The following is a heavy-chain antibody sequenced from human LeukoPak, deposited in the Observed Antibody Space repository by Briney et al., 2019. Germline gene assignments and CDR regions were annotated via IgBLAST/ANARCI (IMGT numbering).Heavy chain of an antibody. CDR2: INHSGST. D-gene: IGHD3-22*01. V-gene: IGHV4-34*01. J-gene: IGHJ5*02. CDR1: GGSSSGYY. CDR3: ARGSGYYPPREALFDP. Sequence: SETLSLTCAVYGGSSSGYYWSWIRQPPGKGLEWIGEINHSGSTNYNPSLKSRVTISVDTSKNQFSLKLSSVTAADTAVYYCARGSGYYPPREALFDPWGQGTLVTVS.